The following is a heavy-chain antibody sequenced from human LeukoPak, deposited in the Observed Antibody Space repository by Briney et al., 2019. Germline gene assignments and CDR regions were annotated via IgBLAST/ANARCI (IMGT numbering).Heavy chain of an antibody. CDR1: GFTFSSYA. D-gene: IGHD6-13*01. V-gene: IGHV3-30-3*01. CDR2: ISYDGSNK. Sequence: PGGSLRLSCAASGFTFSSYAMHWVRQAPGKGLEWVAVISYDGSNKYYADSVKGRFTISRDNSKNTLYLQMNSLRAEDTAVYYCARVRDSSSWYFDYWGQGTLVTVSS. CDR3: ARVRDSSSWYFDY. J-gene: IGHJ4*02.